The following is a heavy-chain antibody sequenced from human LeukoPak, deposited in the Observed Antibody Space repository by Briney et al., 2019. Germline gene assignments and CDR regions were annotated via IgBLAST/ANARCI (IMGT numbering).Heavy chain of an antibody. CDR1: GLTLSRNY. Sequence: PGGALLLSCSASGLTLSRNYMSWVRQAPGEGLEGVAVIYSGGSTYYADSVKGRFTISRDNSKNTLYLQMNSLRAEDTAVYYCARAPMVRGVIEALDYWGQGTLVTVSS. V-gene: IGHV3-53*01. CDR3: ARAPMVRGVIEALDY. J-gene: IGHJ4*02. CDR2: IYSGGST. D-gene: IGHD3-10*01.